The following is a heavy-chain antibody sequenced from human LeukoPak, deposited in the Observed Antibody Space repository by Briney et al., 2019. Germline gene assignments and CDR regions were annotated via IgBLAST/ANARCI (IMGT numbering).Heavy chain of an antibody. J-gene: IGHJ4*02. V-gene: IGHV3-74*01. D-gene: IGHD3-10*01. CDR2: INSDGSSR. CDR3: ANTHMVYYDY. Sequence: GGSLGLSCAASGLTFSSNWMHWVRQAPGKGLVWVSRINSDGSSRSYADSVKGRFTISRDNAKNTLYLQMNSLRAEDTAVYYCANTHMVYYDYWGQGTLVTVSS. CDR1: GLTFSSNW.